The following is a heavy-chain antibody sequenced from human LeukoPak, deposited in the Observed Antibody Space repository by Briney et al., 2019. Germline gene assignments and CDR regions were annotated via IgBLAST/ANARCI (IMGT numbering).Heavy chain of an antibody. V-gene: IGHV3-48*04. J-gene: IGHJ4*02. CDR2: ISSSSTTI. D-gene: IGHD1-14*01. Sequence: PGGSLRLSCAASGFTFSSYSMNWVRQAPGKGLEWLCYISSSSTTIFYADSMKGRFTISRDNAKNSLYLQMNSLRAEDTAVYYCAAAGEYWGQGTLVTVSS. CDR3: AAAGEY. CDR1: GFTFSSYS.